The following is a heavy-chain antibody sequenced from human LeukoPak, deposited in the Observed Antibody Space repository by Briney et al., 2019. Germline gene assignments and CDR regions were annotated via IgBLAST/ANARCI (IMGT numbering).Heavy chain of an antibody. CDR1: GGSFSGYY. CDR2: INHSGST. CDR3: ARALGFEDY. V-gene: IGHV4-34*01. D-gene: IGHD3-3*01. J-gene: IGHJ4*02. Sequence: SETVSLTCGVYGGSFSGYYWSWIRQPPGKGLEWIGEINHSGSTNYNPSLKSRVTISVDTSKNQFSLKLSSVTAADTAVYYCARALGFEDYWGQGTLVTVSS.